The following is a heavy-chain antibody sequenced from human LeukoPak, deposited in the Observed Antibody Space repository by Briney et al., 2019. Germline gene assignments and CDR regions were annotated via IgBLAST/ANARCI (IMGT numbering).Heavy chain of an antibody. CDR2: ISSSGSTI. CDR3: AREPHEWFATVTTGYYFDY. V-gene: IGHV3-48*03. D-gene: IGHD4-17*01. J-gene: IGHJ4*02. CDR1: GFTFSSYE. Sequence: GGSLRLSCAASGFTFSSYEMNWVRQAPGKGLEWVSYISSSGSTIYNADSVKGRFTISRDNAKKSLYLQMNSLRAEDTAVYYCAREPHEWFATVTTGYYFDYWGQGTLVTVSS.